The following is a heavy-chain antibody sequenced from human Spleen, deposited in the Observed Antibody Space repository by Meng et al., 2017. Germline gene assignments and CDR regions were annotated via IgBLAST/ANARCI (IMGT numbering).Heavy chain of an antibody. CDR3: ARGGELGP. D-gene: IGHD3-16*01. V-gene: IGHV3-23*04. CDR2: ITGSGAST. CDR1: GFTFSSYA. J-gene: IGHJ5*02. Sequence: GLLVDSGGDLVKPGGSLRLSCAASGFTFSSYAMSWVRQAPGKGLDWVSAITGSGASTYYADSVKGRFTISRDNSKNTLYLHMNSLRAEDTAVYYCARGGELGPWGQGTLVTVSS.